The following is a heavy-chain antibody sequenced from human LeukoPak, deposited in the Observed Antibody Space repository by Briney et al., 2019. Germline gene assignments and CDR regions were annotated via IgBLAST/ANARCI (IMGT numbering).Heavy chain of an antibody. CDR1: GFTLSIYQ. D-gene: IGHD1-14*01. CDR3: ARGMPTRTFDL. J-gene: IGHJ4*02. Sequence: PGGSLRLSCVASGFTLSIYQVNWVRQAPGKGPEWLSYISTRSDDIYYAESVKGRFAISRDNAKNSLFLQMDNLRDEDTGIYFCARGMPTRTFDLWGQGTLVTVSS. CDR2: ISTRSDDI. V-gene: IGHV3-21*04.